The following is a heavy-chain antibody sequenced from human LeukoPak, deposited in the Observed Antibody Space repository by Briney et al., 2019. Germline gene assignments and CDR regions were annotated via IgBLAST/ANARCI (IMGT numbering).Heavy chain of an antibody. J-gene: IGHJ4*02. CDR1: GFTFSTYW. D-gene: IGHD2-21*02. V-gene: IGHV3-74*01. Sequence: GGSLRLSCATSGFTFSTYWMHWVRQVPGKGLVWVARIKGDGSSTRHADSMKGRFTISRDNSKNTLYLQINSLRAEDTAVYYCAKDLERHIVVVTASAVDYWGQGTLVTVSS. CDR2: IKGDGSST. CDR3: AKDLERHIVVVTASAVDY.